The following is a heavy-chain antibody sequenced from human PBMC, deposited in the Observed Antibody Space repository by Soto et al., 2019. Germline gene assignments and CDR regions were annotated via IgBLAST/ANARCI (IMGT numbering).Heavy chain of an antibody. Sequence: QVQLVESGGGVVQPGRSLRLSCAASGFTFSSYAMHWVRQAPGKGLEWVAVISYDGSHKNYGDSVKGRFTISRDHSQNTVYLQMTSLRGEDTAVYYCARDPYGGTSLYFDYWGQGTRVTVSS. CDR2: ISYDGSHK. V-gene: IGHV3-30*14. J-gene: IGHJ4*02. CDR3: ARDPYGGTSLYFDY. D-gene: IGHD2-15*01. CDR1: GFTFSSYA.